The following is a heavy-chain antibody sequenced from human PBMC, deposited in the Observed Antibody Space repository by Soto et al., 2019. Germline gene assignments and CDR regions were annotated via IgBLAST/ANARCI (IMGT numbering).Heavy chain of an antibody. D-gene: IGHD2-2*01. CDR3: ARPYCSSTSCDPTAFDI. CDR2: IYSGGST. CDR1: GFTVSSNY. J-gene: IGHJ3*02. V-gene: IGHV3-66*04. Sequence: GGSLRLSCAASGFTVSSNYMSWVRQAPGKGLEWVSVIYSGGSTYYADSVKGRFTISRDNSKNTLYLQMNSLRAEDTAVYYCARPYCSSTSCDPTAFDIWGQGTMVTVSS.